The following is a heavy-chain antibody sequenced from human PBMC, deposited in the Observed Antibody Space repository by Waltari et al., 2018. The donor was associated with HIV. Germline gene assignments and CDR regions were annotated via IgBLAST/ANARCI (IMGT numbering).Heavy chain of an antibody. V-gene: IGHV3-74*01. Sequence: EVQVVESGGGLVQPGGSLRLSSAASGCTLWTYWMHWVRQTPGQGLAWVARMNEDGSVTNHANSVRGRFTISRDSAKNTLYLQMHSLRAEDTAVYHCVRDFGGNSDYWGQGTLVTVSS. CDR2: MNEDGSVT. CDR3: VRDFGGNSDY. D-gene: IGHD2-15*01. CDR1: GCTLWTYW. J-gene: IGHJ4*02.